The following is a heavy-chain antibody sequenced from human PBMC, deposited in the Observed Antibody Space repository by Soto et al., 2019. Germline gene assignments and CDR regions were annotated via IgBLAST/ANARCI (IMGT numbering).Heavy chain of an antibody. CDR1: GYTFTSYG. CDR3: ARVLYSSSWYAPGY. J-gene: IGHJ4*02. D-gene: IGHD6-13*01. Sequence: GASVKVSCKASGYTFTSYGISWVRQAPGQGLEWMGWISAYNGNTDYAQKLQGRVTMTTDTSTSTAYMELRSLRSDDTAVYYCARVLYSSSWYAPGYWGQGTLVTAPQ. CDR2: ISAYNGNT. V-gene: IGHV1-18*01.